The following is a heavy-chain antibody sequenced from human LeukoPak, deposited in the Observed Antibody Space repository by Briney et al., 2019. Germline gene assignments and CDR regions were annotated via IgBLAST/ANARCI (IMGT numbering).Heavy chain of an antibody. J-gene: IGHJ4*02. Sequence: GGSLRLSCAASGFTFSDYYMSWIRQAPGKGLEWVSAISGDGAYTYYADSVKGRFTVSRDNSKNTLFLRMNSLRAEDTAVYYCAKNYETAREYFDYWGQGSLVTVSS. CDR3: AKNYETAREYFDY. CDR2: ISGDGAYT. CDR1: GFTFSDYY. V-gene: IGHV3-23*01. D-gene: IGHD3-22*01.